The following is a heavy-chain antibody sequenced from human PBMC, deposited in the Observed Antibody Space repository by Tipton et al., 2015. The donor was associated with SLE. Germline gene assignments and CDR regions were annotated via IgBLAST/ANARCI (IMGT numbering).Heavy chain of an antibody. J-gene: IGHJ4*02. Sequence: QLVQSGAEVKKPGASVKVSCKASGYSFTGYYVHWVRQAPGQGLEWMGQINPNSGDTSYALNFQGRVTMISDTSLSTAYMELSGLTSDDTAVYYCARSGLFWGQGTLVTVSS. CDR2: INPNSGDT. V-gene: IGHV1-2*06. D-gene: IGHD3-3*01. CDR1: GYSFTGYY. CDR3: ARSGLF.